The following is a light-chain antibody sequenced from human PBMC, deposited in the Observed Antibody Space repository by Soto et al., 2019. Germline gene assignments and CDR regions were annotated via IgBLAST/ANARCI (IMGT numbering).Light chain of an antibody. CDR1: RSDGGGYDY. Sequence: QSVRTQPASVSGSPGQSVTISCTGTRSDGGGYDYVSWYQQHPGKAPKLMIYEVSNRPSGVSSRFSGSKSDNTESLTISGLQADDEADYYCTSYTSTSTHNYVFGTGTKVTVL. V-gene: IGLV2-14*01. CDR3: TSYTSTSTHNYV. J-gene: IGLJ1*01. CDR2: EVS.